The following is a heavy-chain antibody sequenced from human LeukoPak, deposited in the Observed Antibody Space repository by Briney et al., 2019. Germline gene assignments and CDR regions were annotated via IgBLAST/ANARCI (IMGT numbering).Heavy chain of an antibody. Sequence: SVKVSCKASGYTFTDYSLHWVRQAPGQGLEWMGGIIPIFGTANYAQKFQGRVTITADESTSTAYMELSSLRSEDTAVYYCARSRAGYSSSQKFDYWGQGTLVTVSS. CDR2: IIPIFGTA. CDR3: ARSRAGYSSSQKFDY. J-gene: IGHJ4*02. CDR1: GYTFTDYS. V-gene: IGHV1-69*13. D-gene: IGHD6-13*01.